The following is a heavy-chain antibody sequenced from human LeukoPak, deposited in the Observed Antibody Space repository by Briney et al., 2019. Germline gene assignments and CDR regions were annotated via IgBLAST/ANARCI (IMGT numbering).Heavy chain of an antibody. CDR3: ARGSYYYDSRGYSPGAY. Sequence: PLGSLRLSCAASLLTFRSYWMHSVPQAPGERLWWVSRIKSDGSSTRYADSVKGRFTISRDNAKNTLYLQMNSLRAEDTAVYYCARGSYYYDSRGYSPGAYWGQGTLVTVSS. CDR2: IKSDGSST. V-gene: IGHV3-74*01. D-gene: IGHD3-22*01. CDR1: LLTFRSYW. J-gene: IGHJ4*02.